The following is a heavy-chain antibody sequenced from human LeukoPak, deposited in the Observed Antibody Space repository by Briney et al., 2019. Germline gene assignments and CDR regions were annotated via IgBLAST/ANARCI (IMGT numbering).Heavy chain of an antibody. CDR3: AREGHYGSGSYYP. V-gene: IGHV4-39*07. J-gene: IGHJ5*02. CDR1: GGSISSSSYY. D-gene: IGHD3-10*01. Sequence: SETLSLTCTVSGGSISSSSYYWGWIRQPPGKGLEWIGSIYYSGSTYYNPSLKSRVTISVDTSKNQFSLKLSSVTAADTAVYYCAREGHYGSGSYYPWGQGTLVTVSS. CDR2: IYYSGST.